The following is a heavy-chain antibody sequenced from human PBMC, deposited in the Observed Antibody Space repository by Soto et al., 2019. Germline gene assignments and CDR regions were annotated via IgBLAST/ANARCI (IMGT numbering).Heavy chain of an antibody. CDR2: ISSSGSTI. D-gene: IGHD1-26*01. CDR3: ARGGSYNNWFDP. J-gene: IGHJ5*02. V-gene: IGHV3-48*03. CDR1: GFTFSSYE. Sequence: EVHLLESGGGLVQPGGSLRLSCAASGFTFSSYEMNWVRQAPGKGLEWVSYISSSGSTIYYADSVKGRFTISRDNAKNSLYLQMNSLRAEDTAVYYCARGGSYNNWFDPWGQGTLVTVSS.